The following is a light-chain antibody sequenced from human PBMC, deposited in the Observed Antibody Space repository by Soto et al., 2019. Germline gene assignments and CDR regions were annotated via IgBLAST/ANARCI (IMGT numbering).Light chain of an antibody. CDR3: CSYAASSALWV. Sequence: ALTQPASVSGSPGQSITISCTGTNSDVGTYELVSWYQQHPGRAPKLMIYEGSKRPSGVSNRFSGSKSGDTASLTISGLQAEDEANYYCCSYAASSALWVFGGGTQLTVL. CDR1: NSDVGTYEL. J-gene: IGLJ3*02. CDR2: EGS. V-gene: IGLV2-23*01.